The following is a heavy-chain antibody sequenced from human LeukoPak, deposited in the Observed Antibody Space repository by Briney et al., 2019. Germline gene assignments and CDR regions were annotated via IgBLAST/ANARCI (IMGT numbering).Heavy chain of an antibody. CDR3: ARDSSGQDGGNRH. J-gene: IGHJ4*02. V-gene: IGHV3-30*02. CDR1: GFTFSNYG. Sequence: GGSLRLSCAASGFTFSNYGMHWVRQAPGKGLEWVTFIGHDGGVKYYADSVKGRFTISRDNSKDTLYLQMNSLRAEDTAVYYCARDSSGQDGGNRHWGQGTLVTVSS. D-gene: IGHD4-23*01. CDR2: IGHDGGVK.